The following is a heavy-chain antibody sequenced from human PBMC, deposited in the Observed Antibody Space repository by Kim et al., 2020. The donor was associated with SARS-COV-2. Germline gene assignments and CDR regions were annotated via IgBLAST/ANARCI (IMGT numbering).Heavy chain of an antibody. V-gene: IGHV4-4*02. D-gene: IGHD6-13*01. CDR3: ARDYSSSWYLDY. CDR1: GGSISSSNW. Sequence: SETLSLTCAVSGGSISSSNWWSWVRPPPGKGLEWIGEIYHSGSTNYNPSLKSRVTISVDKSKNQFSLKLSSVTAADTAVYYCARDYSSSWYLDYWGQGTLVTVSS. J-gene: IGHJ4*02. CDR2: IYHSGST.